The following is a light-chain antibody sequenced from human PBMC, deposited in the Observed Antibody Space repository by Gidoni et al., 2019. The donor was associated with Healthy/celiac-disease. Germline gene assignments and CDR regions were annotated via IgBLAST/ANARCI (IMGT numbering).Light chain of an antibody. V-gene: IGKV2-28*01. Sequence: DIVMTQSPLSLPVTPGEPASISCRSSQSLLHSTVYNYLDWYMQKPGQSPQLLIYLGSNRASGVPERFSGSGSGTDFTLKSSRVEAEDVGVYYCMQAIQTPRKFGQGTKVEIK. CDR1: QSLLHSTVYNY. J-gene: IGKJ1*01. CDR3: MQAIQTPRK. CDR2: LGS.